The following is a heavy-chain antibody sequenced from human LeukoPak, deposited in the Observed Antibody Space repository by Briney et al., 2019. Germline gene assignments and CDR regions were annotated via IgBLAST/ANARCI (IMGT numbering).Heavy chain of an antibody. CDR1: GFTFINSA. CDR3: AADRYCSGGNCYARDFDL. Sequence: ASVKVSCKASGFTFINSAVQWVRQARGQRLEWIGWIVVGSAKTNYAQKFQERVTLTRDMSTSTAYMELSSLRSEDTAVYYCAADRYCSGGNCYARDFDLWGRGTLVTVSS. J-gene: IGHJ2*01. D-gene: IGHD2-15*01. V-gene: IGHV1-58*01. CDR2: IVVGSAKT.